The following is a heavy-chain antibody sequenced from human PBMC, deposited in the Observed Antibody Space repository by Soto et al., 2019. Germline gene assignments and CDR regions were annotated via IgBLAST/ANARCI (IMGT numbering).Heavy chain of an antibody. D-gene: IGHD2-2*01. CDR1: GFTFSSYS. Sequence: PGGSLRLSCAASGFTFSSYSMNWVRQAPGKGLEWVSYISSSSSTIYYADSVKGRFTISRDNAKNSLYLQMNSLRDEDTAVYYCARDEYCISTSCYGGHFDYWGQGTLVTVSS. J-gene: IGHJ4*02. V-gene: IGHV3-48*02. CDR3: ARDEYCISTSCYGGHFDY. CDR2: ISSSSSTI.